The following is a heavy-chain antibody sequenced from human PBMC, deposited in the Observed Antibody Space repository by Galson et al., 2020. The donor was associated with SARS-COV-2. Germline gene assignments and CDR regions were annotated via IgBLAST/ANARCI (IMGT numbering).Heavy chain of an antibody. CDR2: ISGGGGGR. V-gene: IGHV3-23*01. D-gene: IGHD6-6*01. CDR1: GFTFDNYA. Sequence: GGSLRLSCAASGFTFDNYAMAWVRQAPGKGLEWVSTISGGGGGRYYADSVKGRFSISRDNSKNTLYLQMNSLRAEDTAMFYCAKVHIPARELGAFDLWGQGTVVTVSA. J-gene: IGHJ3*01. CDR3: AKVHIPARELGAFDL.